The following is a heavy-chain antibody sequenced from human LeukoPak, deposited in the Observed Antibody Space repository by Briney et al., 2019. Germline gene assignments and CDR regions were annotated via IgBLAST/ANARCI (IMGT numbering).Heavy chain of an antibody. J-gene: IGHJ4*02. V-gene: IGHV3-20*04. CDR3: TRRAWSGWDRYYFDY. Sequence: PGGSLRLSCAASGFTFDDYGMSWVRQAPGKGLEWVSGINWNGGSTGYADSVKGRFTISRDNAKNTLYLQMNSLRAEDTAVYYCTRRAWSGWDRYYFDYWGQGTLVTVSS. CDR1: GFTFDDYG. D-gene: IGHD3-3*01. CDR2: INWNGGST.